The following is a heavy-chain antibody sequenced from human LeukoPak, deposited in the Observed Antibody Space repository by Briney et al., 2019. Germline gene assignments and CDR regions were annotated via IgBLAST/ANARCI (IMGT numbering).Heavy chain of an antibody. CDR1: GGSFSGYY. CDR2: INHSGST. V-gene: IGHV4-34*01. D-gene: IGHD3-10*01. Sequence: SETLSLTCAVSGGSFSGYYWSWIRQPPGKGLEWIGEINHSGSTNYNPSLKSRVTISVDTSKNQFSLKLSSVTAADTAVYYCARGLALWFGELSDWGQGTLVTVSS. CDR3: ARGLALWFGELSD. J-gene: IGHJ4*02.